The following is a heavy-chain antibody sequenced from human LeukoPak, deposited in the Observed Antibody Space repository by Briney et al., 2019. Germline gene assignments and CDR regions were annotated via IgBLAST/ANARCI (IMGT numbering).Heavy chain of an antibody. J-gene: IGHJ4*02. CDR1: GFTFSSYW. D-gene: IGHD3-22*01. V-gene: IGHV3-23*01. CDR3: AKGRTSGYYAHFDQ. Sequence: PGGSLRLSCAASGFTFSSYWMSWVRQAPGKGLEWVSSISTSGGSTYYADSVKGRFTISRDNSKNTLYLQMNSLRAEDTAVYYCAKGRTSGYYAHFDQWGQGTQVTVSS. CDR2: ISTSGGST.